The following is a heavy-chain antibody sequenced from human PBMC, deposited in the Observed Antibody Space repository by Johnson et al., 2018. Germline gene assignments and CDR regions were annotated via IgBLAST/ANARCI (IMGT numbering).Heavy chain of an antibody. CDR1: GFTFDDYG. J-gene: IGHJ6*02. CDR3: AKGGREVGYNSSGNYYHYYGMDV. V-gene: IGHV3-9*01. D-gene: IGHD3-22*01. Sequence: VQLVQSGGGLVQPGRSLRLSCVASGFTFDDYGMHWVRQVPGKGLEWVSGITLNSSNIGYAGSVKGRFTISRDNAKNSLYLQVNSLRVEDTALYYCAKGGREVGYNSSGNYYHYYGMDVWGQGTTVTVAS. CDR2: ITLNSSNI.